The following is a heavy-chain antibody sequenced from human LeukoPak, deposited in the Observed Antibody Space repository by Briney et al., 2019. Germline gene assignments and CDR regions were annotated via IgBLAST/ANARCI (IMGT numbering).Heavy chain of an antibody. Sequence: PSETLSLTCNVSGSSISNYYWTWIRQPAGQGLEWIGRIHTSGNTNYNPSLNSRVTMSVDTSKNQFSLRFNPVTAADTAVYYCAREVGTTRWFDPWGQGTLVTVSS. J-gene: IGHJ5*02. CDR2: IHTSGNT. D-gene: IGHD1/OR15-1a*01. CDR1: GSSISNYY. CDR3: AREVGTTRWFDP. V-gene: IGHV4-4*07.